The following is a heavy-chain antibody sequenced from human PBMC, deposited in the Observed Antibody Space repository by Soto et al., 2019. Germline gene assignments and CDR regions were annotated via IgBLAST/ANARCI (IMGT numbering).Heavy chain of an antibody. CDR2: ISSSSSTI. V-gene: IGHV3-48*01. CDR3: ARDLVVVVAAPQGNSYYYYMDV. CDR1: GFTFSSYS. D-gene: IGHD2-15*01. Sequence: GGSLRLSCAASGFTFSSYSMNWVRQAPGKGLEWVSYISSSSSTIYYADSVKGRFTISRDNAKNSLYLQMNSLRAEDTAVYYCARDLVVVVAAPQGNSYYYYMDVWGKGTTVTVSS. J-gene: IGHJ6*03.